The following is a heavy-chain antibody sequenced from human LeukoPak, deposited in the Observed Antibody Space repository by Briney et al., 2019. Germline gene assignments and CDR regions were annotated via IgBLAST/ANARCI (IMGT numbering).Heavy chain of an antibody. CDR3: AKDFGYGYGSYYFDY. J-gene: IGHJ4*02. CDR1: GFTFSSYS. D-gene: IGHD5-18*01. CDR2: ISSSSSYI. Sequence: GGSLRLSCAASGFTFSSYSMNWVRQAPGKGLEWVSSISSSSSYIYYADSVKGRFTISRDNAKNSLYLQMNSLRAEDTALYYCAKDFGYGYGSYYFDYWGQGTLVTVSS. V-gene: IGHV3-21*04.